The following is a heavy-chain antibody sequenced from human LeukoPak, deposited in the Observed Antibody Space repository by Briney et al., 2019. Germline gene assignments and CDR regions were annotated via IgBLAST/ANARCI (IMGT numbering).Heavy chain of an antibody. CDR1: GGTFSSYA. V-gene: IGHV1-69*05. CDR2: IIPLFGTA. D-gene: IGHD3-22*01. CDR3: AGYYYDSSGYYY. Sequence: ASVKVSCKASGGTFSSYAISWVRQAPGQGLEWMGRIIPLFGTANYAQKFQGRVTITTDESTSTAYMELSSLRSEDTAVYYCAGYYYDSSGYYYWGQGTLVTVSS. J-gene: IGHJ4*02.